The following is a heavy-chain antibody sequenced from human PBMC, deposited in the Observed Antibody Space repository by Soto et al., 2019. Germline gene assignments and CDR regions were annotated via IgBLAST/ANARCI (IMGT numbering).Heavy chain of an antibody. CDR1: GGSISSYY. Sequence: SGTLSLTCTVSGGSISSYYWSWIRQPPGKGLEWMGYIYYSGSTNYNPSLKSRVTISVDTSKNQFSLKLSSVTAADTAVYYCARTVVGLVYDSSGYNDYWGQGTLVTVSS. J-gene: IGHJ4*02. CDR3: ARTVVGLVYDSSGYNDY. V-gene: IGHV4-59*01. D-gene: IGHD3-22*01. CDR2: IYYSGST.